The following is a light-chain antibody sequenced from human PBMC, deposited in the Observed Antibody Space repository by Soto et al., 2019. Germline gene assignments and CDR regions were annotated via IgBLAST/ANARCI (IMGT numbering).Light chain of an antibody. Sequence: EVVLKPSPGTLSLSPGGRATLSCSASQSVSRRLAWYQQRPGQSPRLLISGASMRASGVPVRFIGSGSGTDFTLTFTRLEPEDFAVYYCQQYGSSITFCQGTRLEVK. J-gene: IGKJ5*01. V-gene: IGKV3-20*01. CDR3: QQYGSSIT. CDR2: GAS. CDR1: QSVSRR.